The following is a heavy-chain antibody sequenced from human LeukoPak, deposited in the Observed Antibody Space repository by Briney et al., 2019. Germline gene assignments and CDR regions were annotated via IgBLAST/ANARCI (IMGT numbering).Heavy chain of an antibody. V-gene: IGHV1-69*05. CDR3: ASNNYYDSSGTSLGGFDY. J-gene: IGHJ4*02. CDR1: GGTFSSYA. D-gene: IGHD3-22*01. CDR2: IIPIFGTA. Sequence: SVKVSCKASGGTFSSYAISWVRRAPGQGLEWMGGIIPIFGTANYAQKFQGRVTITTDESTSTAYMELSSLRSEDTAVYYCASNNYYDSSGTSLGGFDYWGQGTLVTVSS.